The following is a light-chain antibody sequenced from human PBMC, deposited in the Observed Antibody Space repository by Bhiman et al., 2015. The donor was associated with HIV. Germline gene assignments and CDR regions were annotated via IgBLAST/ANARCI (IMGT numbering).Light chain of an antibody. CDR3: GSWDDDLIVFF. V-gene: IGLV2-14*03. Sequence: QSALTQPASVSGSPGQSISISCTGTTSDIGNYNYVSWYQQLPGKAPKLMIYDVTKRPSRIPDRFSGSRSGTSATLAITGLQTGDEAVYYCGSWDDDLIVFFFGPGTKVFVL. CDR1: TSDIGNYNY. J-gene: IGLJ1*01. CDR2: DVT.